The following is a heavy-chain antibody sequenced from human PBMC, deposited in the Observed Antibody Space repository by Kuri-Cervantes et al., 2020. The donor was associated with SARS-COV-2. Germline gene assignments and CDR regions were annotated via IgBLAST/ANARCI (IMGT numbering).Heavy chain of an antibody. CDR1: GFTFSSYW. Sequence: GGSLRLSCAASGFTFSSYWMHWVRQAPGKGLVWVSRINSDGSSRSYADSVKGRFTISRDNSKNTLYLQMNSLRAEDTAVYYCARGQTTVVTHDWYFDLWGRGTLVTVSS. CDR2: INSDGSSR. D-gene: IGHD4-23*01. V-gene: IGHV3-74*01. J-gene: IGHJ2*01. CDR3: ARGQTTVVTHDWYFDL.